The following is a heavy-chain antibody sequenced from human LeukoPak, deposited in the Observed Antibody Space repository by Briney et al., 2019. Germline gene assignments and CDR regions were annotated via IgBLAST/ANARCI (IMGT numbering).Heavy chain of an antibody. D-gene: IGHD5-24*01. CDR3: ARDSRYNGYNQPFHY. CDR1: GYTFTSYG. V-gene: IGHV1-18*01. Sequence: ASVKVSCKASGYTFTSYGISWVRQAPGQGLEWMGWINPYNGNTNYAQNLQGRVTMTTDTSTSTAYMELRSLRSDDTAVYYCARDSRYNGYNQPFHYWGQGTLVTVSS. CDR2: INPYNGNT. J-gene: IGHJ4*02.